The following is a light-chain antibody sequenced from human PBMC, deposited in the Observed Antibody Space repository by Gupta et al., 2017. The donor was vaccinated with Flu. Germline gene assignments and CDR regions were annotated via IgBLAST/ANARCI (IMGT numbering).Light chain of an antibody. CDR3: QQYGSSPPYT. CDR2: DAS. CDR1: QSVSSNF. V-gene: IGKV3D-20*01. J-gene: IGKJ2*01. Sequence: EIVLTQSPATLSLSPGARATLSCGDSQSVSSNFLAWYQQKPGLAPRLVIYDASSRATGIPDRFSGSGSGTDFTLTISRLEPEDFAVYYCQQYGSSPPYTFGQGTKLEIK.